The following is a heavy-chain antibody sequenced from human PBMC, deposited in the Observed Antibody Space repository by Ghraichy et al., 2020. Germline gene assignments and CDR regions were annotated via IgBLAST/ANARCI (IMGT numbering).Heavy chain of an antibody. V-gene: IGHV4-59*01. CDR3: ARLWYDNSGYFLFRDDFDY. D-gene: IGHD3-22*01. CDR2: IYYSGST. Sequence: SETLSLTCTVSGGSISTYYWSWIRQPPGKGLEWIGYIYYSGSTNYNPSLESRVTISVDTSKNPISLKLSSVTAADTAVYYCARLWYDNSGYFLFRDDFDYWGQGTLVTVSS. J-gene: IGHJ4*02. CDR1: GGSISTYY.